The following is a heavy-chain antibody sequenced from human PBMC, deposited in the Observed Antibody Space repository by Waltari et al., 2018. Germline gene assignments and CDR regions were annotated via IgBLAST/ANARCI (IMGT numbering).Heavy chain of an antibody. CDR1: GFTFSSYA. CDR3: ARVRGARGLDAFDI. V-gene: IGHV1-2*06. CDR2: INPNSGGT. J-gene: IGHJ3*02. D-gene: IGHD1-26*01. Sequence: QVQLVESGGGVVQPGRSLRLSCAASGFTFSSYAMHWVRQAPGQGLEWMGRINPNSGGTNYAQKFQGRVTMTRDTSISTAYMELSRLRSDDTAVYYCARVRGARGLDAFDIWGQGTMVTVSS.